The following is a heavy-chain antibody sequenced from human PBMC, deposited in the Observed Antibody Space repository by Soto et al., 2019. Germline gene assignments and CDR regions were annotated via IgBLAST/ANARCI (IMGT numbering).Heavy chain of an antibody. V-gene: IGHV3-21*01. D-gene: IGHD6-19*01. CDR1: GFTFSSHN. J-gene: IGHJ4*02. CDR3: ATGGTTITVSGLGH. Sequence: PGGSLRLSCAASGFTFSSHNMNWVRQAPGKGLEWVASITSSSSYIYYEDSVKGRFTISRDNAKNSLYLQMNSLRAEDTAVYYCATGGTTITVSGLGHWGQGTLVTVSS. CDR2: ITSSSSYI.